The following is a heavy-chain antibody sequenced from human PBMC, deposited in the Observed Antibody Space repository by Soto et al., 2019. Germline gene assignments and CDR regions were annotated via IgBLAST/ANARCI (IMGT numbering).Heavy chain of an antibody. CDR3: ARDVSRKGSSSSSCFDY. D-gene: IGHD6-6*01. V-gene: IGHV3-33*01. J-gene: IGHJ4*02. Sequence: QVQLVESGGGVVQPGRSLRLSCAASGFTFSSYGMHWVRQALGKGLEWVAVIWYDGSNKYYADSVKGRFTISRDNSKNTLYLQMNSLRAEDTAVYYCARDVSRKGSSSSSCFDYWGQGTLVTVSS. CDR1: GFTFSSYG. CDR2: IWYDGSNK.